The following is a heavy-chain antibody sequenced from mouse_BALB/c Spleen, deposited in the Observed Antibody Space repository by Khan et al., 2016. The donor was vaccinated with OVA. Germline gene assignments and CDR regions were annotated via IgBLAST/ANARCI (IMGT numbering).Heavy chain of an antibody. J-gene: IGHJ3*01. V-gene: IGHV5-6*01. Sequence: EVELVESGGDLVKPGGSLKLSCAASGFTFSTYGMSWVRQTPDKRLEWVATVSTGGSYTYYPDSVKGRFTISRDNAKNTLYMQMSGLKSEDTAMVYCTRLAYYCESEGFAYWGQGTLVTVSA. CDR2: VSTGGSYT. CDR3: TRLAYYCESEGFAY. CDR1: GFTFSTYG. D-gene: IGHD1-1*01.